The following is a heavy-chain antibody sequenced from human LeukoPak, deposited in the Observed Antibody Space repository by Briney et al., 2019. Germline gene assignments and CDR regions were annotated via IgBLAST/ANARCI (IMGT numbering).Heavy chain of an antibody. D-gene: IGHD2-21*01. V-gene: IGHV4-39*07. CDR2: SDHSGST. J-gene: IGHJ3*02. Sequence: SETLSLTCTVSGGSISSSSYYWSGIRQPPGKGLEGIGESDHSGSTNYNPSLKSRVTVSVDTSKNQFSLKVTSVTVADTAVYYCARVKPIDSLDAFDIWGQGTMVTVSS. CDR1: GGSISSSSYY. CDR3: ARVKPIDSLDAFDI.